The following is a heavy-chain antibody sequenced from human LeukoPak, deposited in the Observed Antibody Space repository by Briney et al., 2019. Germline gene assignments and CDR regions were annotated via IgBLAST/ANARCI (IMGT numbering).Heavy chain of an antibody. CDR1: GFTFSDYW. V-gene: IGHV3-7*01. D-gene: IGHD1-1*01. J-gene: IGHJ4*02. CDR2: IKKDGSEK. CDR3: ARIRNWNAYFV. Sequence: PGGSLRLSCAASGFTFSDYWMSWVRLAPGKGLEWVANIKKDGSEKHYVDSVKGRFTISRDNAKNSLYLQMNSLRAEDTAVYYCARIRNWNAYFVWGQGTLVTVSS.